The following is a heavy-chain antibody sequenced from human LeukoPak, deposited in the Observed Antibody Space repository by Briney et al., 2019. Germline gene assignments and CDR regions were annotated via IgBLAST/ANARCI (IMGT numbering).Heavy chain of an antibody. D-gene: IGHD4-11*01. Sequence: PGGSLRLSCAASGFTFSSYGMHWVRQAPGKGLEWVAFIRYDGSNKYYADSVKGRFTISRDNSKNTLYLQMNSLRAEDTAVYYCAPTPYGRKQYYFDYWGQGTLVTVSS. CDR3: APTPYGRKQYYFDY. CDR2: IRYDGSNK. J-gene: IGHJ4*02. CDR1: GFTFSSYG. V-gene: IGHV3-30*02.